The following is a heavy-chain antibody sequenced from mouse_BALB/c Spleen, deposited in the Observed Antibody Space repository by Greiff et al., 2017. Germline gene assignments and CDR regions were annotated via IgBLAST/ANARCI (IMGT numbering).Heavy chain of an antibody. J-gene: IGHJ3*01. CDR3: ARNGSTMFTGFAY. CDR1: GFTFSSYG. CDR2: ISSGGSYT. D-gene: IGHD2-2*01. Sequence: EVKLVESGGDLVKPGGSLKLSCAASGFTFSSYGMSWVRQTPDKRLEWVATISSGGSYTYYPDSVKGRFTISRDNAKNTLYLQMSSLTSEDTAMYYCARNGSTMFTGFAYWGQGTLVTVSA. V-gene: IGHV5-6*01.